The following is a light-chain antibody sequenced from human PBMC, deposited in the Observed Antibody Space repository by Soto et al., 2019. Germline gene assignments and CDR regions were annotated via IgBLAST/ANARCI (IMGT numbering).Light chain of an antibody. V-gene: IGKV1-33*01. CDR1: QDIRNF. Sequence: DIQLTQSPSSLSASVGDRVTITCQASQDIRNFLNWYQHKPGTAPKLLIYDASDLKALVPSRFSGSGSGTTFTFTISSLQPEDSGTYYCQQYDTLPLTFGGGTKVQIK. J-gene: IGKJ4*01. CDR2: DAS. CDR3: QQYDTLPLT.